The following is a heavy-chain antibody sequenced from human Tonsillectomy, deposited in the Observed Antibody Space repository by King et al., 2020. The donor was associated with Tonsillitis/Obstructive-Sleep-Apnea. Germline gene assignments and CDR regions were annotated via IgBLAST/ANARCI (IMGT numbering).Heavy chain of an antibody. J-gene: IGHJ3*02. D-gene: IGHD2-21*01. CDR3: AGELCGGYCLDDAFDI. CDR2: SIWNGCST. Sequence: VQLVESGGGLVLPGGSLRLSCADSGFIFDDYGMSWVRQAPRNGLEWVSGSIWNGCSTGYADSVKGGFTISRDNAKNSLYMQMNSMRAKDTALYYCAGELCGGYCLDDAFDIWGQGTMVTVAS. V-gene: IGHV3-20*04. CDR1: GFIFDDYG.